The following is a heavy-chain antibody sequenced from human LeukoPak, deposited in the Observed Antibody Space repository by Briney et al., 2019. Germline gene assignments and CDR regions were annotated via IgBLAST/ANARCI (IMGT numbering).Heavy chain of an antibody. CDR3: AREGYYDIWSGPPSPYYFDY. V-gene: IGHV3-11*01. CDR2: ISSSGSTI. D-gene: IGHD3-3*01. CDR1: GFTFSDYY. J-gene: IGHJ4*02. Sequence: GGSLRLSCAASGFTFSDYYMSWIRQAPGKGLEWVSYISSSGSTIYYADSVKGRFTISRDNAKNSLYLQMNSLRAEDTAVYYCAREGYYDIWSGPPSPYYFDYWGQGTLVTVSS.